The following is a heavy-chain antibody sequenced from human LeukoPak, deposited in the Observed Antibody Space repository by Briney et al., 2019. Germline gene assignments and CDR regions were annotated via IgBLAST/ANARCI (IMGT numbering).Heavy chain of an antibody. V-gene: IGHV4-59*01. J-gene: IGHJ1*01. Sequence: SETLSLTCTVSSASISSSYWSWIRQPPGKGLEWIGYIYYSGSTNYNPSLKSRVAISVDTSKNQFSLKLNSVTAEDTAVYYCAREARITIFGVVTPSLYFQHWGQGTLVTVSS. CDR1: SASISSSY. CDR2: IYYSGST. CDR3: AREARITIFGVVTPSLYFQH. D-gene: IGHD3-3*01.